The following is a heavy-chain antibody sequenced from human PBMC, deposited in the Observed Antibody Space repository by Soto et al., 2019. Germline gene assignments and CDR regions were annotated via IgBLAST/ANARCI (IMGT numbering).Heavy chain of an antibody. Sequence: GGSLRLSCAASGFTFSSYGMHWVRQAPGKGLEWVAVISYDGSNKYYADSVKGRFTISRDNSKSTLYLQMNSLRAEDTAVYYCAKDLDGDFAASHYYYYGMDVWGQGTTVTVSS. J-gene: IGHJ6*02. CDR3: AKDLDGDFAASHYYYYGMDV. CDR1: GFTFSSYG. D-gene: IGHD4-17*01. V-gene: IGHV3-30*18. CDR2: ISYDGSNK.